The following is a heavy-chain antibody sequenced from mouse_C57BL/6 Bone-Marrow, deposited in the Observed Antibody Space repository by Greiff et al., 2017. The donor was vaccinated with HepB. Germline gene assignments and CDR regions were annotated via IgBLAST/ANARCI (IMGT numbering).Heavy chain of an antibody. Sequence: EVKVVESGGDLVKPGGSLKLSCAASGFTFSSYGMSWVRQTPDKRLEWVATISSGGSYTYYPDSVKGRFTISRDNAKNTLYLQMSSLKSEDTAMYYCARLYYDYDNDYWGQGTTLTVSS. J-gene: IGHJ2*01. CDR3: ARLYYDYDNDY. CDR1: GFTFSSYG. CDR2: ISSGGSYT. D-gene: IGHD2-4*01. V-gene: IGHV5-6*01.